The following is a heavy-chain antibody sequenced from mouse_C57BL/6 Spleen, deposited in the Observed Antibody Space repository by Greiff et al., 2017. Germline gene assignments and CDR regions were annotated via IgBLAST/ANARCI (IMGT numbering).Heavy chain of an antibody. D-gene: IGHD1-1*01. Sequence: EVQRVESGGGLVKPGGSLKLSCAASGFTFSDYGMHWVRQAPEKGLEWVASISSGSSTIYYADTVKGRFTISRDNAKNTLFLQMTSRRSEDTAMYYCARVLRYYFDYWGQGTTLTVSS. CDR2: ISSGSSTI. CDR1: GFTFSDYG. CDR3: ARVLRYYFDY. V-gene: IGHV5-17*01. J-gene: IGHJ2*01.